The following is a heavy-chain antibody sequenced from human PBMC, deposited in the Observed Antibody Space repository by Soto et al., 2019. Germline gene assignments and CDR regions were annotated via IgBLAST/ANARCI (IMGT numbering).Heavy chain of an antibody. D-gene: IGHD3-22*01. J-gene: IGHJ4*02. CDR3: ARDYDSSGYPRYYFDY. Sequence: PGGSLRLSCAASGFTFSSYGMHWVRQAPGKGLEWVAVIWYDGSNKYYAGSVKGRFTISRDNSKNTLYLQMNSLRAEDTAVYYCARDYDSSGYPRYYFDYWGQGTLVTVSS. V-gene: IGHV3-33*01. CDR2: IWYDGSNK. CDR1: GFTFSSYG.